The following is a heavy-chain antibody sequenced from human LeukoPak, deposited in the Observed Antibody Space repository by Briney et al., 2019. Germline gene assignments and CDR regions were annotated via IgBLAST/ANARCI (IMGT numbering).Heavy chain of an antibody. CDR1: GDSISSGGYS. CDR2: IYHSGST. V-gene: IGHV4-30-2*01. D-gene: IGHD3-22*01. CDR3: ARAGAYDSSGYYQYYFDY. Sequence: SETLSLTCAVSGDSISSGGYSWSWIRQPPGEGLEWIGYIYHSGSTYYNPSLKSRVTISVDGSKNQFSLKLSSVTAADTAVYYCARAGAYDSSGYYQYYFDYWGQGTLVTVSS. J-gene: IGHJ4*02.